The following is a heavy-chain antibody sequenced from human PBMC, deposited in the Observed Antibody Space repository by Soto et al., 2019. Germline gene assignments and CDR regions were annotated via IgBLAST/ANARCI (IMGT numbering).Heavy chain of an antibody. J-gene: IGHJ4*02. CDR3: AREGSSSLLSHPFDY. V-gene: IGHV1-69*13. CDR2: IIPIFGTA. D-gene: IGHD6-13*01. CDR1: GGTFSSYA. Sequence: SVKVSCKASGGTFSSYAISWVRQAPGQGLEWMGGIIPIFGTANYAQKFQGRVTITADESTSTAYMELSSLRSEDTAVYYCAREGSSSLLSHPFDYWGQGTLVTVSS.